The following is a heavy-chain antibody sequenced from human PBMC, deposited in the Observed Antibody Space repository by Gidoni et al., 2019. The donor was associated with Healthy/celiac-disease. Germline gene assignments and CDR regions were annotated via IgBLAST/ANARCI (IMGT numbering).Heavy chain of an antibody. J-gene: IGHJ5*02. CDR3: AREGLYFWSGSTATNWFDP. CDR1: GGTFSSYA. Sequence: QVQLVQSGAEVKKPGSSVKVSCKASGGTFSSYAISWVRQAPGQGLEWMGGIIPIFGTANYAQKFQGRVTITADESTSTAYMELSSLRSEDTAVYYCAREGLYFWSGSTATNWFDPWGQGTLVTVSS. D-gene: IGHD3-3*01. CDR2: IIPIFGTA. V-gene: IGHV1-69*01.